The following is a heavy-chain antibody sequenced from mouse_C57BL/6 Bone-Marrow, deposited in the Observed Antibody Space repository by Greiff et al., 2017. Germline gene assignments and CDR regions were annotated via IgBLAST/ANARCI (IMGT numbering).Heavy chain of an antibody. Sequence: VKLQQPGAELVKPGASVKVSCKASGYTFTSYWMHWVKQRPGQGLEWIGRIHPSDSETNYNQKFKGKATLTVDKSSSTAYMQLSSLTSEDSAVYYCAMGGSSYDAMDYWGQGTSVTVSS. V-gene: IGHV1-74*01. J-gene: IGHJ4*01. CDR1: GYTFTSYW. CDR3: AMGGSSYDAMDY. CDR2: IHPSDSET. D-gene: IGHD1-1*01.